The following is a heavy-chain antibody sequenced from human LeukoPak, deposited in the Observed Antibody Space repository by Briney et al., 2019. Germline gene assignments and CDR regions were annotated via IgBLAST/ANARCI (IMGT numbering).Heavy chain of an antibody. V-gene: IGHV3-30*14. Sequence: SGGSLRLSCAASAFTFSSYDMHWVRQAPGKGPEWVALISYDGSRNYYADSVKGRFTISRDNSKNTLYLQMISLRPEDTAVYYCVKEGNGAFDIWGQGTMVTVSS. CDR2: ISYDGSRN. J-gene: IGHJ3*02. D-gene: IGHD2-8*01. CDR3: VKEGNGAFDI. CDR1: AFTFSSYD.